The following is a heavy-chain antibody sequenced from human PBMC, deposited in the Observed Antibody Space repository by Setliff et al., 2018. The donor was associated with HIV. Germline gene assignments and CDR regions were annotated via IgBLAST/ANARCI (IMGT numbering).Heavy chain of an antibody. Sequence: SETLSLTCAVDGPSFTGYYWNWIRQLPGKAFEWIGEINHSGVTYYNPSFKSRVNISLDLSKNQFSLRLTGLSGADTATYFCAAKPMIRGRPFAFWGQPTLVTVSS. CDR1: GPSFTGYY. J-gene: IGHJ4*02. D-gene: IGHD3-10*01. CDR2: INHSGVT. V-gene: IGHV4-34*01. CDR3: AAKPMIRGRPFAF.